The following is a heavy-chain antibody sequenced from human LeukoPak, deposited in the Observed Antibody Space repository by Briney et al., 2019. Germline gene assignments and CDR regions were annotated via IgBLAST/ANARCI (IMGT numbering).Heavy chain of an antibody. CDR3: ARGPSHGGHDY. J-gene: IGHJ4*02. V-gene: IGHV1-2*02. CDR2: INPNSGGT. D-gene: IGHD3-10*01. Sequence: GASVKVSCKVSGYTFTGFFIHWMRQAPGQGLEWMGWINPNSGGTNYAQKFQGRVTMTSGTSITTTYMELSRLRSDDTAVYYCARGPSHGGHDYWGQGTLVTVSS. CDR1: GYTFTGFF.